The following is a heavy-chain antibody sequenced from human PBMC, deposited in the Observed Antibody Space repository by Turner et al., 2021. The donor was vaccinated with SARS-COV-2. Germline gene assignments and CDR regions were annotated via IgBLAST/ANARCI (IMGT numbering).Heavy chain of an antibody. CDR2: RFYSGNT. J-gene: IGHJ6*02. CDR3: ARLRVGATIYYYHGMDA. D-gene: IGHD1-26*01. V-gene: IGHV4-39*02. Sequence: QVQLQESGPGLVKSSETLSLTCTVSGASVRSSSYYWGWIRQPPGKGLEWIGNRFYSGNTYYNESFKIRVTISMDTSANRFSLRLSSVTAADTAVYYCARLRVGATIYYYHGMDAWGQGTTVTVSS. CDR1: GASVRSSSYY.